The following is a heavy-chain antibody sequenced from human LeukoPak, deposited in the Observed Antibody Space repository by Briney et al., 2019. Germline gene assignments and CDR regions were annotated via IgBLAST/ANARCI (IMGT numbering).Heavy chain of an antibody. CDR3: ARRGPPRTLLRGVKSGWFDP. CDR2: IYTSGST. V-gene: IGHV4-4*07. Sequence: SETLSLTCTVSGGSISSYYWSWIRQPAGKGLEWIGRIYTSGSTNYNPSLKSRVTISVDTSKNQFSLKLSSVTAADTAVYYCARRGPPRTLLRGVKSGWFDPWGQGTLVTVSS. D-gene: IGHD3-10*01. J-gene: IGHJ5*02. CDR1: GGSISSYY.